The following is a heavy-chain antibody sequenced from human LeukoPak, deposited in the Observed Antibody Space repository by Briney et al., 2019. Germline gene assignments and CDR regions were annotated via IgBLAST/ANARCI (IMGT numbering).Heavy chain of an antibody. J-gene: IGHJ4*02. CDR3: ARDQWLVPRGPFDY. D-gene: IGHD6-19*01. CDR2: ISYDGSNK. CDR1: GFTFSAYA. V-gene: IGHV3-30*04. Sequence: GGSLRLSCAASGFTFSAYAMHWVRQAPGKGLEWVAVISYDGSNKYYADSVKGRFTISRDNSKNTLYLQMNSLRAEDTAVYYCARDQWLVPRGPFDYWGQGTLVTVSP.